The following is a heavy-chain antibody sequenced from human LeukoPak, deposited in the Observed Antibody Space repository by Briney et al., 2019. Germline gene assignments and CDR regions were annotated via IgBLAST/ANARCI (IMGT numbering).Heavy chain of an antibody. CDR3: ARGDSETLTIVVVPAALVPPSYYHGMDV. J-gene: IGHJ6*02. CDR2: IIPILGIA. D-gene: IGHD2-2*01. CDR1: GGTFSSYA. Sequence: SVKVSCKASGGTFSSYAISWVRQAPGQGLEWMGRIIPILGIANYAQKFQGRVTITADKSTSTAYMELSSLRSEDTAVYYCARGDSETLTIVVVPAALVPPSYYHGMDVWGQGTTVTVSS. V-gene: IGHV1-69*04.